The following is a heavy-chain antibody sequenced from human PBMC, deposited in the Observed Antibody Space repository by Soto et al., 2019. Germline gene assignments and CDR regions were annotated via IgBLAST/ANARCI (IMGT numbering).Heavy chain of an antibody. J-gene: IGHJ5*02. Sequence: QVQLQESGPGLVKPSQTLSLTCTVSGGSISSGGYYWSWIRQHPGKGLEWIGYIYYSGSTYYNPSLQSRFTISVDTSKNQFSLKLSSVTAADTAVYYCARVRGGGYCSGGSCYGGGWFDPWGQGTLVTVSS. CDR2: IYYSGST. CDR1: GGSISSGGYY. D-gene: IGHD2-15*01. V-gene: IGHV4-31*03. CDR3: ARVRGGGYCSGGSCYGGGWFDP.